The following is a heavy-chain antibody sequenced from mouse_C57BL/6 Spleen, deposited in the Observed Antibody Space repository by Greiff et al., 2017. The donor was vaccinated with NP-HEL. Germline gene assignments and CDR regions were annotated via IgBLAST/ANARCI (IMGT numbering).Heavy chain of an antibody. V-gene: IGHV1-7*01. D-gene: IGHD2-5*01. Sequence: QVQLQQSGAELVKPGASVKISCKASGYAFSSYWMNWVKQRPGKGLEWIGYINPSSGYTKYNQKFKDKATLTADKSSSTAYMQLSSLTYEDSAVYYCARIYYSNYDAMDYWGQGTSVTVSS. CDR2: INPSSGYT. J-gene: IGHJ4*01. CDR1: GYAFSSYW. CDR3: ARIYYSNYDAMDY.